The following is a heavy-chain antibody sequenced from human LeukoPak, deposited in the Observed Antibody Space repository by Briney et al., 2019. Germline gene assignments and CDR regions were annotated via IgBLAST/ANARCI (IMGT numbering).Heavy chain of an antibody. CDR3: TSRPTPFYYYDSSASDAFES. J-gene: IGHJ3*02. V-gene: IGHV3-73*01. CDR2: IRSKANSYAT. D-gene: IGHD3-22*01. CDR1: GFTFSGSA. Sequence: GGSLRLSCAASGFTFSGSAIHWVRQASGVGLEWLGRIRSKANSYATAHAASVNGRFTISRDDSQNTAYLQMNSLKTEDTAVYYCTSRPTPFYYYDSSASDAFESWGQGTMVTVSS.